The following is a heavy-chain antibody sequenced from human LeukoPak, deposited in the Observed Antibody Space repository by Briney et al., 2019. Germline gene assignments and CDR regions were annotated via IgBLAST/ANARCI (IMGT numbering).Heavy chain of an antibody. CDR2: IYYSGST. D-gene: IGHD1-14*01. CDR1: GGSISSSSYY. CDR3: ARHLGSPELTVGWFDP. V-gene: IGHV4-39*01. Sequence: SSETLSLTCTVSGGSISSSSYYWGWIRQPPGKGLEWIVSIYYSGSTYYSPSLKSRVTISVDTSKNQFSLKLSPVTAADTAVYYCARHLGSPELTVGWFDPWGQGTLVTVSS. J-gene: IGHJ5*02.